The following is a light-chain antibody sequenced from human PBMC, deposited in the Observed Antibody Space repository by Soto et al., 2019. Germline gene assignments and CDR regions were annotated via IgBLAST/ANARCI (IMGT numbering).Light chain of an antibody. CDR1: QSVSRK. CDR3: QQYNNWPTIT. J-gene: IGKJ5*01. CDR2: DTS. V-gene: IGKV3-15*01. Sequence: EIVITQSPATLSVSPGERATLSCRASQSVSRKLAWYQQKLGQAPRLLIYDTSTRANGIPARFSGSGSGTELTLTISSLQSEDFAVYYCQQYNNWPTITFGQGTRLEIK.